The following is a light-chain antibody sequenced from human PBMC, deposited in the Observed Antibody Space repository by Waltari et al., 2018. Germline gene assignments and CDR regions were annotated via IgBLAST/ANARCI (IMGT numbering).Light chain of an antibody. CDR2: KAS. V-gene: IGKV1-12*01. CDR1: QGISSW. J-gene: IGKJ1*01. Sequence: DIQMTQSPSSLSASVGDRVTLTCRASQGISSWLAWYHQKPGKAPKLLIYKASSLQSGVPARFSGSGSGTDFTLTISSLQPEDSATYYCQQYNSAPPTFGQGTKVEIK. CDR3: QQYNSAPPT.